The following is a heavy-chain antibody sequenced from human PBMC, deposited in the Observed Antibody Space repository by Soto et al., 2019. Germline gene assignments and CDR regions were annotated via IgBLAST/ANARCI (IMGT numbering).Heavy chain of an antibody. D-gene: IGHD3-10*01. CDR3: ARELRFGEDYYGMDV. Sequence: QVQLQESGPGLVKPSQTLSLTCTVSGGSISSGGYYWSWIRQHPGKGLEWIGYIYYSGSTYYNPSRKSLVTISVDTSKNQLSRKLSSVTAADTAVYYCARELRFGEDYYGMDVWGQGTTVTVSS. J-gene: IGHJ6*02. CDR2: IYYSGST. V-gene: IGHV4-31*01. CDR1: GGSISSGGYY.